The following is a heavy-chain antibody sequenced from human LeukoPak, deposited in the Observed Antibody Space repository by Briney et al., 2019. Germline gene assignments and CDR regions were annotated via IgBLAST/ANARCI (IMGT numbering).Heavy chain of an antibody. Sequence: GGSLRLSCAASGFTFSSYWMSWVRQAPGKGLEWVANINQDGSEKYYVDSVKGRFTISRDNAKNSLYLQMNSLRAEDTAVYYCARTITRDYGDLDYWGQGTLVTVSS. D-gene: IGHD4-17*01. CDR2: INQDGSEK. V-gene: IGHV3-7*01. J-gene: IGHJ4*02. CDR3: ARTITRDYGDLDY. CDR1: GFTFSSYW.